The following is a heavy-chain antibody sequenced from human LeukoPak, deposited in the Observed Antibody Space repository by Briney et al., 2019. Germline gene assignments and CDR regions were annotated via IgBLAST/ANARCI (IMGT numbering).Heavy chain of an antibody. CDR1: GGSISSGGYS. CDR2: IYHSGST. V-gene: IGHV4-30-2*01. J-gene: IGHJ6*04. Sequence: PSQTLSLTCAVSGGSISSGGYSCSWIRQPPGKGLEWIGYIYHSGSTYYNPSLKSRVTISVARSKNQCSLKLSSVTAADTAVYYCARGSGYDILTGSYGMDVWGKGTTVTVSS. D-gene: IGHD3-9*01. CDR3: ARGSGYDILTGSYGMDV.